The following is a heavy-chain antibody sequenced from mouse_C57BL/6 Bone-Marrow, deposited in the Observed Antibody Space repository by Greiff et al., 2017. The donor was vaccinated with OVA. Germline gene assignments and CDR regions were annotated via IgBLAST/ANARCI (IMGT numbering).Heavy chain of an antibody. J-gene: IGHJ2*01. V-gene: IGHV7-1*01. Sequence: EVQRVESGGGLVQSGRSLRLSCATSGFTFSDFYMEWVRQAPGKGLEWIAASRNKANDYTTEYSASVKGRFIVSRDTSQSILYLQMNALRAEDTAIYYCARDTVGLDYWGQGTTLTVSS. CDR3: ARDTVGLDY. D-gene: IGHD1-1*01. CDR2: SRNKANDYTT. CDR1: GFTFSDFY.